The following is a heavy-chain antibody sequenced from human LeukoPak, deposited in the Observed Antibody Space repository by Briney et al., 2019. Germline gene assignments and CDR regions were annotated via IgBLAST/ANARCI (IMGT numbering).Heavy chain of an antibody. J-gene: IGHJ4*02. Sequence: GGSLRLSCAASGFTFDDYAMHWVRQAPGKGLEWVSGISWNSDSIGYADSVKGRFTISRDNAKNSLYLQMNSLRAEDTALYYCAKDFRAHGMITFGGVIVFGGQGTLVTVSS. CDR2: ISWNSDSI. V-gene: IGHV3-9*01. CDR1: GFTFDDYA. D-gene: IGHD3-16*02. CDR3: AKDFRAHGMITFGGVIVF.